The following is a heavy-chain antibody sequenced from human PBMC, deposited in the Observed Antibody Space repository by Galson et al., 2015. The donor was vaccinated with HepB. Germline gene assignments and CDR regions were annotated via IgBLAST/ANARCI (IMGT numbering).Heavy chain of an antibody. CDR2: IYHYGNT. V-gene: IGHV4-59*02. Sequence: TLSLTCTVSGGSVSTYYWSWLRQSPGKGLEWIGYIYHYGNTKYNPSLSSRVTTSVDTTKNQFSLKLSYVTAADTAVYYCASAPDFEFWGQGTLITVSS. CDR3: ASAPDFEF. CDR1: GGSVSTYY. J-gene: IGHJ4*02.